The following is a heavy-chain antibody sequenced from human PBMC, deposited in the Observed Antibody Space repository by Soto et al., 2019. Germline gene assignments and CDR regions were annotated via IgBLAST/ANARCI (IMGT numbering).Heavy chain of an antibody. J-gene: IGHJ5*02. CDR1: GGSISSGGYY. V-gene: IGHV4-31*03. D-gene: IGHD3-10*01. CDR2: IYYSGST. CDR3: ARDQMVRGVDP. Sequence: QVQLQESGPGLVKPSQTLSLTCTVSGGSISSGGYYWSWIRQHPGKGLAWIGYIYYSGSTYYNPSLKSRVTISVDTSKNQFSLKMSSVTAADTAVYYCARDQMVRGVDPWGQGTLVTFSS.